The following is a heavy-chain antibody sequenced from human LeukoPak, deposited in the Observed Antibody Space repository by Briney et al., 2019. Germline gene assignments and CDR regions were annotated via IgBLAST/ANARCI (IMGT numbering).Heavy chain of an antibody. J-gene: IGHJ4*02. CDR1: GGSFSGYY. D-gene: IGHD6-13*01. Sequence: TASETLSLTCAVYGGSFSGYYWSGIHQPPGKGLEWIGEINHRGSTNYNPSLKSRVTISVDTSKNQFSLKLSSVTAADTAVYYCARGAAAAFDYWGQGTLVTASS. CDR2: INHRGST. CDR3: ARGAAAAFDY. V-gene: IGHV4-34*01.